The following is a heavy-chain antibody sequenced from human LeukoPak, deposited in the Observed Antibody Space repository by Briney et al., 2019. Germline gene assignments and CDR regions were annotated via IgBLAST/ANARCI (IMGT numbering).Heavy chain of an antibody. Sequence: SETLCLTCTVSGGSISIYYWSGIRQPPGKGLEWIGYIYYSGSTNYNPSLKSRVTISVDTSKNQFSLKLSSVTAADTAVYYCARDSRDGYVYYWGQGTLVTVSS. CDR1: GGSISIYY. V-gene: IGHV4-59*01. D-gene: IGHD5-24*01. CDR3: ARDSRDGYVYY. CDR2: IYYSGST. J-gene: IGHJ4*02.